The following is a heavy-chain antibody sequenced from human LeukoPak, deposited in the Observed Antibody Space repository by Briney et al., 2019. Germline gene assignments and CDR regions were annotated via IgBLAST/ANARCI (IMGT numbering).Heavy chain of an antibody. V-gene: IGHV1-46*01. Sequence: ASVKVSCKASGYTFTSYYMHWVRQAPGQGLEWMGIINPSGGSTSYAQKFQGRVTMARDTSTSTVYMELSSLRSEDTAVYYCARDIWWELPDYWGQGTLVTVSS. J-gene: IGHJ4*02. CDR3: ARDIWWELPDY. D-gene: IGHD1-26*01. CDR1: GYTFTSYY. CDR2: INPSGGST.